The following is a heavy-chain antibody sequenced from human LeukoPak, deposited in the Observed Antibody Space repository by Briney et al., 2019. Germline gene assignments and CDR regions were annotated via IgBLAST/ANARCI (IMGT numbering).Heavy chain of an antibody. J-gene: IGHJ4*02. V-gene: IGHV4-4*07. CDR2: ISSSGTT. CDR1: GGSISNSY. CDR3: ARDGGFIHGQREGYYFDY. D-gene: IGHD5-18*01. Sequence: SETLSLTCTVSGGSISNSYWSWIRQPAGKGLEWIGRISSSGTTNSNPSLKSRVTMSVDTSKNQFSLKLSSVTAADTAVYYCARDGGFIHGQREGYYFDYWGQGTLVTVSS.